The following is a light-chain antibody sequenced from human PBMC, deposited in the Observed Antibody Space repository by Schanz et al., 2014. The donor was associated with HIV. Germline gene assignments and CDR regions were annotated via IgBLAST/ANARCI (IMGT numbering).Light chain of an antibody. V-gene: IGLV2-14*02. CDR2: EGS. CDR3: TSYTTNRTVA. CDR1: SSDVGSYNL. J-gene: IGLJ2*01. Sequence: QSALTQPASVSGSPGQSITISCTGTSSDVGSYNLVSWYQQHPGKAPKLMIYEGSKRPSGVSNRFSGSKSGNTASLTISGLQAEDEADYYCTSYTTNRTVALGGGTKLTVL.